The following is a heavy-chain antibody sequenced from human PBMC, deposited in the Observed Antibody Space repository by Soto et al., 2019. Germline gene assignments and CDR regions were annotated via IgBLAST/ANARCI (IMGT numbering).Heavy chain of an antibody. V-gene: IGHV4-59*12. CDR2: INYSGST. CDR1: GGSITSYY. Sequence: QVQLQESGPGLVKPSETLSLICTVSGGSITSYYWTWIRQPPGKGLEWIGYINYSGSTNYNPSLKSRITISVDTSKNQFPLKLRAVTVADTAVYFCARVAYDFWSGWGGAGYYYYLDVWGKGTTVTVSS. D-gene: IGHD3-3*01. J-gene: IGHJ6*03. CDR3: ARVAYDFWSGWGGAGYYYYLDV.